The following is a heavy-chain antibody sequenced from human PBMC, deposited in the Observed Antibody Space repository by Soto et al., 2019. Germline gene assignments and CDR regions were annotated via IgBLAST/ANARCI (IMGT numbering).Heavy chain of an antibody. J-gene: IGHJ4*02. CDR1: GYTFTSYG. V-gene: IGHV1-18*01. Sequence: QVQLVQSGAEVKKPGASVKVSCKASGYTFTSYGISWVRQAPGQGLEWMGWISAYNGNTNYAQNRQGRGTMTTVTSTSSAYVVLRSLRTDDTAVYDVAREGSGSVFAYRFQGTLVTVSS. CDR3: AREGSGSVFAY. D-gene: IGHD2-15*01. CDR2: ISAYNGNT.